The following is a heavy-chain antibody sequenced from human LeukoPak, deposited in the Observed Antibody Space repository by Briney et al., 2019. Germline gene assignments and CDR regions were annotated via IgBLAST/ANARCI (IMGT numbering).Heavy chain of an antibody. CDR1: GFTFSSYA. J-gene: IGHJ6*02. CDR3: ARSYNWNAFSYYGMDV. V-gene: IGHV3-30-3*01. D-gene: IGHD1-20*01. CDR2: ISYDGSNK. Sequence: GGSLRLSCAASGFTFSSYAMHWVRQAPGKGLEWVAVISYDGSNKYYADSVKGRFTISRDNSKNTLYLQMNSLRAEDTAVYYCARSYNWNAFSYYGMDVWGQGITVTVSS.